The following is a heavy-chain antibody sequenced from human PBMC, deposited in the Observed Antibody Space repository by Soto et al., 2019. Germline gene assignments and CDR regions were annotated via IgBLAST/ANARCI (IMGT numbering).Heavy chain of an antibody. Sequence: HPGGSLRLSCAASGFTFSSYAMSWVRQAPGKGLEWVSDLSNSGGSAYYADSVKGRFTISRDNSKSTLYLQMNNLRAEDTAVYYCAKSGPVVWGIILPNWFDPWGQGTLVTVSS. V-gene: IGHV3-23*01. CDR1: GFTFSSYA. CDR3: AKSGPVVWGIILPNWFDP. D-gene: IGHD3-10*01. CDR2: LSNSGGSA. J-gene: IGHJ5*02.